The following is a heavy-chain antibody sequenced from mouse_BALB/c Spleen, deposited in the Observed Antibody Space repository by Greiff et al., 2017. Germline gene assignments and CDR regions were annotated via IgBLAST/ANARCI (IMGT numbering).Heavy chain of an antibody. Sequence: QVHVKQSGPGLVQPSQSLSITCTVSGFSLTSYGVHWVRQSPGKGLEWLGVIWRGGSTDYNAAFIYRLSISKDNSKSQVFFKMNSLQANDTAIYYCARNEGGNYDYYAMDYWGQGTSVTVSS. J-gene: IGHJ4*01. V-gene: IGHV2-2*02. CDR1: GFSLTSYG. CDR3: ARNEGGNYDYYAMDY. CDR2: IWRGGST. D-gene: IGHD2-1*01.